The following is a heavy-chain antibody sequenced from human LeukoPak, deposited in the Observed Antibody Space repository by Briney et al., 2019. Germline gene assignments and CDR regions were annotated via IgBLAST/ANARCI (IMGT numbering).Heavy chain of an antibody. Sequence: GGSLRLSCVASGFTFSNFEMNWVRQAPGKGLEWVSYISSPGTHIYYADSVEGRFTISRDSGKNSLYLQMNSLRAEDTAVYYCARFFYVDNNDYWGQGTLVTVSS. CDR1: GFTFSNFE. CDR2: ISSPGTHI. D-gene: IGHD5-12*01. J-gene: IGHJ4*02. CDR3: ARFFYVDNNDY. V-gene: IGHV3-48*03.